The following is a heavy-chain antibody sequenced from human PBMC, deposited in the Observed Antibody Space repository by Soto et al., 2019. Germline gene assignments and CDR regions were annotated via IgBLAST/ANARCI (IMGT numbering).Heavy chain of an antibody. J-gene: IGHJ4*02. CDR3: AKYCSSDVCFDY. D-gene: IGHD2-8*01. V-gene: IGHV3-48*02. Sequence: PWGSLGLSCASSGFTFSSCSMSWVRQAPGKGLDWVSFISGSGDTKYYADSVKGRFTISRDNSKNSLYLQMCSLRDEDTAVYYCAKYCSSDVCFDYWGQGTMVTVSS. CDR1: GFTFSSCS. CDR2: ISGSGDTK.